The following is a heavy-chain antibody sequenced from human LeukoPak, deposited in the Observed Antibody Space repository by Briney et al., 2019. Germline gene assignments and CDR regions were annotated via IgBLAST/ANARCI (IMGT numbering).Heavy chain of an antibody. J-gene: IGHJ4*02. CDR3: KSGGAAPGSFDY. D-gene: IGHD1-1*01. CDR2: IKYDGNEE. CDR1: GFTFSSYW. V-gene: IGHV3-7*01. Sequence: GGSLRLSCAASGFTFSSYWMSWMRQAPGKGLEWVANIKYDGNEEYYVDSVRGRFTISRDNAKNSLYLQLNSLRVEDTAVYYCKSGGAAPGSFDYWGQGTLVTVSS.